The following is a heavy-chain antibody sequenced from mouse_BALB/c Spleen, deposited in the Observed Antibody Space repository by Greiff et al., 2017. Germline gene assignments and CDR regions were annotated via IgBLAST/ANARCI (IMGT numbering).Heavy chain of an antibody. J-gene: IGHJ3*01. CDR2: ISSGSSTI. V-gene: IGHV5-17*02. Sequence: EVQRVESGGGLVQPGGSRKLSCAASGFTFSSFGMHWVRQAPEKGLEWVAYISSGSSTIYYADTVKGRFTISRDNPKNTLFLQMTSLRSEDTAMYYCARGDGWFAYWGQGTLVTVSA. D-gene: IGHD3-3*01. CDR3: ARGDGWFAY. CDR1: GFTFSSFG.